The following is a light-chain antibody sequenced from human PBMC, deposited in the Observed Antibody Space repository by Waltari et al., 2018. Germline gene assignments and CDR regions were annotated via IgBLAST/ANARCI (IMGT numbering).Light chain of an antibody. Sequence: CRASQSVSGKVGWYQQRPGQVPRLVIYDTSTRATGIPDRFTGSGSGTVFTLTINSVQSDYFAIYYCLQCDNKWTFGQGTKVEFK. V-gene: IGKV3-15*01. CDR3: LQCDNKWT. CDR2: DTS. CDR1: QSVSGK. J-gene: IGKJ1*01.